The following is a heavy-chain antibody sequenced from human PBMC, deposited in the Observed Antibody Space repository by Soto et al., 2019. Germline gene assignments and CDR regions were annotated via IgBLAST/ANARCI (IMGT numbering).Heavy chain of an antibody. D-gene: IGHD3-10*01. CDR2: IIPIFGTA. CDR1: VRPCSTHH. J-gene: IGHJ5*02. CDR3: ARDHLNSGSYYNWFDP. Sequence: LVKVSCRFAVRPCSTHHIIWVGPAPGQGLEWMGGIIPIFGTANYAQKFQGRVTITADESTSTAYMELSSLRSEDTALYYCARDHLNSGSYYNWFDPWGQGTLVTVPS. V-gene: IGHV1-69*13.